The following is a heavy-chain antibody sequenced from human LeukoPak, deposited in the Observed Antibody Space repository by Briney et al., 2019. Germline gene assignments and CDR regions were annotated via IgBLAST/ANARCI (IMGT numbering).Heavy chain of an antibody. J-gene: IGHJ4*02. V-gene: IGHV3-74*01. CDR3: ARRVVGATFLDY. CDR2: INSDGRST. Sequence: PGGSLRLSCAAFGSTFSSYWMHWVRKAPGKGLVWVSRINSDGRSTSYADPVKGRFTISRDNATTTLYLQMNSLRAEDTAVYYCARRVVGATFLDYWGQGTLVTVSS. CDR1: GSTFSSYW. D-gene: IGHD1-26*01.